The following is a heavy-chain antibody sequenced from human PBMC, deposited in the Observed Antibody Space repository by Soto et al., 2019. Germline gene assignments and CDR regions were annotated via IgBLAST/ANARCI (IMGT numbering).Heavy chain of an antibody. CDR1: GYSFTSYW. V-gene: IGHV5-51*01. CDR2: IYPGDSDT. D-gene: IGHD4-17*01. J-gene: IGHJ4*02. Sequence: GESLKISCEGSGYSFTSYWIGWVRQIPGNGLEWMGIIYPGDSDTRYSPSFQGQVTISADKSISTAYLQWSSLKASDTAMYYCARQRKNDYGDYVVFDYWGQGTLVTVSS. CDR3: ARQRKNDYGDYVVFDY.